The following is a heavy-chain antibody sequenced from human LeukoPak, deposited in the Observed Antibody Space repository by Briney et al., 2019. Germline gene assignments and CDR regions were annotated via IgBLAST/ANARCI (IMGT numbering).Heavy chain of an antibody. V-gene: IGHV3-23*01. J-gene: IGHJ4*02. CDR2: ISGSGGST. CDR3: AKSPTVIVVVMMEN. D-gene: IGHD3-22*01. CDR1: GFTFSSYA. Sequence: GGSLRLSCAASGFTFSSYAMSWVRQAPGKGLEWVSAISGSGGSTYYADSVKGRFTISRDNSKNTLYLQMNSLRAEDTAVYYCAKSPTVIVVVMMENWGQGTLVTVSS.